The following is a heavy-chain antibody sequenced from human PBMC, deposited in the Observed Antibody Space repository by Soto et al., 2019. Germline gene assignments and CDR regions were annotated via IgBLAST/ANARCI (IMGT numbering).Heavy chain of an antibody. J-gene: IGHJ4*02. CDR2: ILYDGTKK. Sequence: QEHLVQSGGGVVQPGGPLKLSCAASGFTFRSNGLHGVGKPPGKGLEGVAVILYDGTKKYYADSMKGRFTISRDNSKNTLYLQMNSLRAEDTAVYYCAKDRGALRWSEEHYYFDYWGQGALVTVSS. CDR3: AKDRGALRWSEEHYYFDY. V-gene: IGHV3-30*18. CDR1: GFTFRSNG. D-gene: IGHD4-17*01.